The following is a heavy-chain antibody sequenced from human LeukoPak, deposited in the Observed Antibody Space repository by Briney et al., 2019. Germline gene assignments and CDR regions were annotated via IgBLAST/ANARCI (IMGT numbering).Heavy chain of an antibody. V-gene: IGHV3-74*01. J-gene: IGHJ1*01. D-gene: IGHD3-22*01. CDR1: GFSFSSYW. Sequence: GGSLRLSCAASGFSFSSYWMHWVRRAPGKGLVWVSRIKSDGKTNYADSVKGRFTISRDNAKNTVSLQMNSLRAEDTGVYYCARAPSEIGGYYPEYFRHWGQGTLVTVSS. CDR3: ARAPSEIGGYYPEYFRH. CDR2: IKSDGKT.